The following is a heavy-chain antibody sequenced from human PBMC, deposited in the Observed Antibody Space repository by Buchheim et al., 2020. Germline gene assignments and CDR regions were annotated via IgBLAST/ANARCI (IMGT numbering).Heavy chain of an antibody. CDR1: GFPFSSYA. V-gene: IGHV3-23*04. CDR2: ISGSGGST. D-gene: IGHD3-3*01. Sequence: EVQLVQSGGGLVQPGGSLRLFCAASGFPFSSYAMSWVRQAPGKGLEWVSVISGSGGSTYYADSVKGRFTISRDNSKNTLYLQMNSLRAEDTAVYYCAKGRSDFWSGGSSVYAMDVWGQGTT. CDR3: AKGRSDFWSGGSSVYAMDV. J-gene: IGHJ6*02.